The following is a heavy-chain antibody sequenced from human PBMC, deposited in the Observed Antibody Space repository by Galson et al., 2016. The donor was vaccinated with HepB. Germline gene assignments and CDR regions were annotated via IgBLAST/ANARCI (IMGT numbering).Heavy chain of an antibody. D-gene: IGHD3-10*01. CDR2: TYYRSKWYN. Sequence: CAISGDSVSSNSAAWNWIRQSPSRGLEWLGRTYYRSKWYNDYAVSVKSRIIVNPDTSKNQFSRQLNSVTPEDTAVYYCASSVRGSGSPPGGYWGQGTLVTVSS. V-gene: IGHV6-1*01. CDR1: GDSVSSNSAA. J-gene: IGHJ4*02. CDR3: ASSVRGSGSPPGGY.